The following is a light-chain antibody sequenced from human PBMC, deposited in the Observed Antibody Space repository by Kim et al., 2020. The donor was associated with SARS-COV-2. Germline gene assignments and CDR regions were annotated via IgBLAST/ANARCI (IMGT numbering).Light chain of an antibody. CDR1: QSVSSSY. CDR2: GAS. V-gene: IGKV3-20*01. Sequence: SPGERATLSCRASQSVSSSYLAWYQQKPGQAPRLLIYGASSRATGIPDMFSGSGSGTDFTLTISRLEPEDFAVYYCQQYGSSPPTFGQGTKVDIK. CDR3: QQYGSSPPT. J-gene: IGKJ1*01.